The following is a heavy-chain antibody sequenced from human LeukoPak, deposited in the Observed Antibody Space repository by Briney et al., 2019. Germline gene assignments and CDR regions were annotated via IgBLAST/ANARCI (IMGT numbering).Heavy chain of an antibody. V-gene: IGHV4-39*01. J-gene: IGHJ5*02. CDR3: ARHGRTYYYGSGSLKWFDP. CDR1: GGSLRSSSYY. Sequence: SQTLSLPCTVSGGSLRSSSYYWGWIRQPPGKGLEWDGSIDYSGSTYYNPSLQSRVTISVDTSKNQCSLKLSSVTAAHTAVYYCARHGRTYYYGSGSLKWFDPWGQGTLVTVSS. D-gene: IGHD3-10*01. CDR2: IDYSGST.